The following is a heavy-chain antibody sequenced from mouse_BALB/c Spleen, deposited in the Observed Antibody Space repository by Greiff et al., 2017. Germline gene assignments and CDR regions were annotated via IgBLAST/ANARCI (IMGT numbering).Heavy chain of an antibody. J-gene: IGHJ1*01. CDR1: GYSITSGYY. D-gene: IGHD2-4*01. CDR3: ARYDYDGHWYFDV. Sequence: EVKLVESGPGLVKPSQSLSLTCSVTGYSITSGYYWNWIRQFPGNKLEWMGYISYDGSNNYNPSLKNRISITRDTSKNQFFLKLNSVTTEDTATYYCARYDYDGHWYFDVWGAGTTVTVSS. V-gene: IGHV3-6*02. CDR2: ISYDGSN.